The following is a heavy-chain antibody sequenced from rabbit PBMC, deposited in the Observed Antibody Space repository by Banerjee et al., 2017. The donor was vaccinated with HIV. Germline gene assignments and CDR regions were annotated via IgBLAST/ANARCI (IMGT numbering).Heavy chain of an antibody. Sequence: QEQLEESGGGLVQPEGSLTLTCTASGFTLSSYWMTWVRQAPGKGLEWIGCIWVADGHTYYASWAKGRFTISKTSSTMVTVQMTSLTAADTATYFCARLGHADYPYAYGLKLWGQGTLVTVS. V-gene: IGHV1S45*01. J-gene: IGHJ6*01. CDR3: ARLGHADYPYAYGLKL. CDR1: GFTLSSYW. CDR2: IWVADGHT. D-gene: IGHD6-1*01.